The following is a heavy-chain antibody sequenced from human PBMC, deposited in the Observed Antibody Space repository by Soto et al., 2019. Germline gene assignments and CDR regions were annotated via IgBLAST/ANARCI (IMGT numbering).Heavy chain of an antibody. CDR2: IKQDGSEK. CDR3: ARGNGRLDY. Sequence: EVQLVESGGGLVQPGGSLRLSCAASGFTFSSYWMSWVRQAPGKGLEWVANIKQDGSEKNYVDSMMGRFTISRDNAKNSLFLQMNSLRAEDTAVYYCARGNGRLDYWGQGPLVTVSS. V-gene: IGHV3-7*01. D-gene: IGHD2-8*01. J-gene: IGHJ4*02. CDR1: GFTFSSYW.